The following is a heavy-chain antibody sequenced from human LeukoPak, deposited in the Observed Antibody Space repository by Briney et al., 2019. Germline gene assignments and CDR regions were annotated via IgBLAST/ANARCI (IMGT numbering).Heavy chain of an antibody. J-gene: IGHJ4*02. CDR3: ARSSGWWSLDY. V-gene: IGHV3-48*01. Sequence: GGSLRLSCAASGFTFSSYSMNWVRQAPGKGLEWVSYISSSSSTIYYADSVKGRFTISRDNSKNTLFLQMNSLRADDTAVYYCARSSGWWSLDYWGQGTLVTVSS. CDR2: ISSSSSTI. D-gene: IGHD6-19*01. CDR1: GFTFSSYS.